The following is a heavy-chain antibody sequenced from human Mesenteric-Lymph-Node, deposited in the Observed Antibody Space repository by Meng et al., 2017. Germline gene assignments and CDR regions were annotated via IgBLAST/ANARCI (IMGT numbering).Heavy chain of an antibody. CDR1: GGSFSNYA. J-gene: IGHJ6*04. CDR3: ARPVVTRALYYGTDG. CDR2: IIPIFGTA. V-gene: IGHV1-69*13. D-gene: IGHD4-23*01. Sequence: SVKVSCKASGGSFSNYAISWVRQAPGQGLEWMGGIIPIFGTANYAQKFQGRVTITADESTSTAYMELSSLRSDDTAVYYCARPVVTRALYYGTDGGGKGKKVTVSS.